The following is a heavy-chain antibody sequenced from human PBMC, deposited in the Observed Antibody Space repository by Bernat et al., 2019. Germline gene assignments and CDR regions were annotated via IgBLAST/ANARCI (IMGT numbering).Heavy chain of an antibody. J-gene: IGHJ3*02. D-gene: IGHD3-22*01. CDR2: ISPNSGGT. CDR3: ARVRTYYYDSSGWGDAFDI. CDR1: GYSFTGYY. Sequence: QVQLVQSGAEVKKPGASVKVSCKASGYSFTGYYMHWVRQAPGQGLEWVGWISPNSGGTNYAQKFQGWVTMTRDTYISTAYMELSRLRSDDTAVYYCARVRTYYYDSSGWGDAFDIWGQGTMVTVSS. V-gene: IGHV1-2*04.